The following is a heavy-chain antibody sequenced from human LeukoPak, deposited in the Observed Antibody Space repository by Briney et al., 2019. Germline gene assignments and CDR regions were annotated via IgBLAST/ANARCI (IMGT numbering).Heavy chain of an antibody. CDR2: INSDGSST. CDR1: GFTLSSYW. D-gene: IGHD3-10*01. V-gene: IGHV3-74*01. CDR3: ARVPGETTLDAFDI. Sequence: GGSLRLSCAASGFTLSSYWMLWLRHAPGKGLVWVSRINSDGSSTSYADSVKGRFTISRDNAKNTLYLQMNSLRAEETAVYYCARVPGETTLDAFDIWGQGTMVSVSS. J-gene: IGHJ3*02.